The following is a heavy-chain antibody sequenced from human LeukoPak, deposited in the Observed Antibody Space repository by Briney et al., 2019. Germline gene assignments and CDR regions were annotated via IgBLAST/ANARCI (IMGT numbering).Heavy chain of an antibody. Sequence: GAAVKDSCKPSGYTFTRYSISWVRQAPGQGLEWMGWISAYNGNTNYAQKLQGRVTMATDTSTRTAYMELRSLRSDDTAVYYCARENWNYAWLDPWGQGTLVTVSS. CDR1: GYTFTRYS. V-gene: IGHV1-18*01. J-gene: IGHJ5*02. CDR3: ARENWNYAWLDP. CDR2: ISAYNGNT. D-gene: IGHD1-7*01.